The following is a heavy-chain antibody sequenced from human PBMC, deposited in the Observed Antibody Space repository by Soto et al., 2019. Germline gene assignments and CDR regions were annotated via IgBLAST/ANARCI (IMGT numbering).Heavy chain of an antibody. J-gene: IGHJ6*02. V-gene: IGHV1-8*01. CDR3: ARSYYYARSGLTTRVYYYGMDV. D-gene: IGHD3-22*01. Sequence: QAQLVQSGAEVKKPGASVKVSCKASGYTFTSYDINWVRQATGQGLEWMGWMNLNSGNTGYTQKFQGRVTMTRNTSISTAYLELSSLRPEDTAVYYCARSYYYARSGLTTRVYYYGMDVWGQGSTVTVSS. CDR1: GYTFTSYD. CDR2: MNLNSGNT.